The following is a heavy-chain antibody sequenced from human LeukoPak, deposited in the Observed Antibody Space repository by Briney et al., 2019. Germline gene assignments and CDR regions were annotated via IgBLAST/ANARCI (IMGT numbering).Heavy chain of an antibody. Sequence: PGGSLRLSCAASGFTFSSYGMHWVRQAPGKGLEWVAFIRYDGSNKYYADSVKGRFTISRDNSKNTLYLQMNSLRAEDTAVYYCAKATSYVGRWEYYFDYWGQGTLVTVSS. CDR3: AKATSYVGRWEYYFDY. D-gene: IGHD3-10*02. V-gene: IGHV3-30*02. CDR2: IRYDGSNK. J-gene: IGHJ4*02. CDR1: GFTFSSYG.